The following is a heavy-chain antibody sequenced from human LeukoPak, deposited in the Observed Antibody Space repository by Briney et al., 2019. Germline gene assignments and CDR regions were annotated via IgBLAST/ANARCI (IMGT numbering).Heavy chain of an antibody. J-gene: IGHJ4*02. V-gene: IGHV4-59*08. Sequence: SETLSLICTVSGVSINSHYWSWIRQSPGKGLEWIAYGHYSGATNYNPSLKSRVTISVDTSKNQFSLKLTSVSAADTAMYYCARHGTGTGYPLDYWGLGTLVTVSS. D-gene: IGHD3/OR15-3a*01. CDR1: GVSINSHY. CDR3: ARHGTGTGYPLDY. CDR2: GHYSGAT.